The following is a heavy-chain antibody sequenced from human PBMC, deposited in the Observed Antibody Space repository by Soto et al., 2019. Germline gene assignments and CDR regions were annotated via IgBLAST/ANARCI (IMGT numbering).Heavy chain of an antibody. D-gene: IGHD6-19*01. Sequence: PGGSLRLSCVASGFTFSTYNMNWVRQAPGKGLEWVSYISSRSTTIYYADSVKGRFTISRDNAKNSLYLQMNSLRVEDTAVYYCARASSDISGWHIWGQGTLVTVSS. J-gene: IGHJ4*02. CDR3: ARASSDISGWHI. CDR2: ISSRSTTI. CDR1: GFTFSTYN. V-gene: IGHV3-48*01.